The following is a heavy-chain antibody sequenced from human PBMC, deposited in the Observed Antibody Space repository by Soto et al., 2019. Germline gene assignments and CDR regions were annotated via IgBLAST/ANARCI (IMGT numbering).Heavy chain of an antibody. CDR1: GGSVSSGFHY. Sequence: SETLSLTWTVSGGSVSSGFHYWSWIRQPPGKGLEWIGNIYYSGSTNYNPSLKSRVTISVDTSKNQFSLKLNSVTAADTAVYYCARRPATAFYYFDYWGQGTLVTVSS. J-gene: IGHJ4*02. V-gene: IGHV4-61*01. CDR2: IYYSGST. D-gene: IGHD2-21*02. CDR3: ARRPATAFYYFDY.